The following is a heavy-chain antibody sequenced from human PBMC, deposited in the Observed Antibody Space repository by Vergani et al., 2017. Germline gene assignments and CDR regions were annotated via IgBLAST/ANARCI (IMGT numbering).Heavy chain of an antibody. Sequence: QVQLVESGGGVVQPGRSLRLSCAASGFTFSSYGLHWVRQAPGKGLEWVAVIWYDGSKKYYADSVKGRFTISRDNSKNTLYLQMNSLRADDTAVYYCAKQLSSSWYFDYWGQGTLVTVSS. J-gene: IGHJ4*02. V-gene: IGHV3-33*06. CDR2: IWYDGSKK. D-gene: IGHD6-13*01. CDR1: GFTFSSYG. CDR3: AKQLSSSWYFDY.